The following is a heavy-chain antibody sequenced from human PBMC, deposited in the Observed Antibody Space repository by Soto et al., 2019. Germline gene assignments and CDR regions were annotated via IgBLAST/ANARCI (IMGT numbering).Heavy chain of an antibody. CDR1: GDSISSSTYF. CDR2: VDYSGTP. V-gene: IGHV4-39*01. D-gene: IGHD3-10*01. Sequence: SETLSLTCTVSGDSISSSTYFWGWIRQPPGKGLEWIGSVDYSGTPYYNTSLRTRATISVDTSKNQFSLKLSSVTAADTAVYYCARAYGSGYMDVWGQGTTVTVS. CDR3: ARAYGSGYMDV. J-gene: IGHJ6*02.